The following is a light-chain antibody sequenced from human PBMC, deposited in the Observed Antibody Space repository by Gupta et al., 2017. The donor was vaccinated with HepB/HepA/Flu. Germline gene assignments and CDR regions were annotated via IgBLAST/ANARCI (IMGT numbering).Light chain of an antibody. CDR3: QQSYSTPRT. J-gene: IGKJ1*01. CDR1: QSISSY. V-gene: IGKV1-39*01. CDR2: DAS. Sequence: IQMTQSPSSLSASVGDRFTITCRASQSISSYLNWYQQKPGKAPKLLIYDASSVHSGVPSRFSGRGYGTDFTLTISSLQPEDFANLYCQQSYSTPRTFGQGTXVEIK.